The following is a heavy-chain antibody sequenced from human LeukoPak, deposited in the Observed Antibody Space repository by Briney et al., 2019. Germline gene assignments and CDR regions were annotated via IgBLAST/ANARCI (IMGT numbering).Heavy chain of an antibody. Sequence: AAVKVSCQHSAYIYTSYGISWVREAPGQRLEWMGWINAYNGNTNYSQKLQGRVTMTTDKSTSTAYMELRNLKSHDTLVYYCARTSMATIKQLFDYWGQGTLVTVSS. CDR3: ARTSMATIKQLFDY. CDR1: AYIYTSYG. CDR2: INAYNGNT. D-gene: IGHD5-24*01. V-gene: IGHV1-18*01. J-gene: IGHJ4*02.